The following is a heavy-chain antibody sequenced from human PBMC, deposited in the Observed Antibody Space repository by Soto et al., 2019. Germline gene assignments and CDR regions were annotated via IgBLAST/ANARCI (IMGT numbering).Heavy chain of an antibody. CDR3: ASIRANTYYYGMDV. CDR1: GGTFSSYA. Sequence: QVQLVQSGAEVKKPGCSVMVSCKGSGGTFSSYAISWERQAPGQGLEWMGGIIPIFGTADYAQKFQGRVTITADESTSTAYMELSSLRSEDTAVYYCASIRANTYYYGMDVWGQGTTVTVSS. CDR2: IIPIFGTA. D-gene: IGHD3-10*01. V-gene: IGHV1-69*12. J-gene: IGHJ6*02.